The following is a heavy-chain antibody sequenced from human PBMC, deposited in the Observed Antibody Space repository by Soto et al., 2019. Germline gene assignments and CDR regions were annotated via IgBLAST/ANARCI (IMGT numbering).Heavy chain of an antibody. J-gene: IGHJ6*02. V-gene: IGHV4-59*01. CDR1: GGSISRYY. D-gene: IGHD6-19*01. CDR3: ARDKVNIGVDGTHYFYGMDV. Sequence: QVQLQESGPGLVKPSETLSLTCTVSGGSISRYYWSWIRQPPGKGLEWIGYIYYSGSTKYNPSLKSRVTISVDTSKNQFSLKLSSVTAADTAVYYCARDKVNIGVDGTHYFYGMDVWGQGTTVTVSS. CDR2: IYYSGST.